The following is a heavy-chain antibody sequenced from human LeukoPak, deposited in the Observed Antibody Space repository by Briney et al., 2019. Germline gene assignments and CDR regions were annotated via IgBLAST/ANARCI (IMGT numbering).Heavy chain of an antibody. V-gene: IGHV3-33*01. D-gene: IGHD2-15*01. Sequence: GRSLRLSCAASGFTFSSYGMPWVRQAPGKGLEWVAVIWYDGSNKYYADSVKGRFTISRDNSKNTLYLQMNSLRAEDTAVYYCAREGEGYFDCWGQGTLVTVSS. J-gene: IGHJ4*02. CDR1: GFTFSSYG. CDR2: IWYDGSNK. CDR3: AREGEGYFDC.